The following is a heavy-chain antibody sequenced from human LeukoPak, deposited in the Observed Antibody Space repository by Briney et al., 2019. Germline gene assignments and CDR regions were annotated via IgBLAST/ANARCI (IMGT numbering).Heavy chain of an antibody. CDR1: GFTFSSDE. CDR3: ARVGALSSSWLLY. CDR2: ISRSATTI. J-gene: IGHJ4*02. Sequence: PGGSLRLSCAASGFTFSSDEMNWVRQAPGKGLEWGSAISRSATTIYYADSVKGRVTISRDNAKNSLYLQMNSLRAEDTAVYFCARVGALSSSWLLYWGQGTLVTVSS. D-gene: IGHD6-13*01. V-gene: IGHV3-48*03.